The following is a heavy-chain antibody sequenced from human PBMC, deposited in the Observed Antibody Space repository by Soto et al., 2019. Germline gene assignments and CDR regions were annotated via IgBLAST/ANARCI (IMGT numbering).Heavy chain of an antibody. V-gene: IGHV5-10-1*01. CDR3: ARGGSGFGTGGAFDI. CDR1: GYTFTSFW. CDR2: IDPSDSYT. D-gene: IGHD6-19*01. Sequence: PGESLKISCKGSGYTFTSFWINWVRRMPGKGLEWMGRIDPSDSYTSYSPSFQGHVTISADKSISTAYLQWSSLKASDTAMYYCARGGSGFGTGGAFDIWGQGTMVTVSS. J-gene: IGHJ3*02.